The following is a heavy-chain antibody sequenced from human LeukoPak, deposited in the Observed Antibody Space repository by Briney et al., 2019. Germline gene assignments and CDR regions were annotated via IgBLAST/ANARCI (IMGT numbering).Heavy chain of an antibody. CDR3: AQGYSSGWYPY. V-gene: IGHV3-23*01. D-gene: IGHD6-19*01. Sequence: GGSLRLSCAVSGFSVSSFGMSWVRQAPGKGLEWISAISVDGETAYYADSVKGRSIISRDNSKNTLYLQLSSLRAEDTAVYYCAQGYSSGWYPYWGQGSLVSVSS. CDR2: ISVDGETA. J-gene: IGHJ4*02. CDR1: GFSVSSFG.